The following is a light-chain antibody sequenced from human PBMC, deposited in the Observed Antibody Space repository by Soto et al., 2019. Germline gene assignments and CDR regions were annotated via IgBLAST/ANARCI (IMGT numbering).Light chain of an antibody. Sequence: DIQMTQSPSTLSASIGDRVTITCRASQDIRNNLGWFQQKPGKAPKRLIYAASSLQSGVPSRFSGSGSGTEFSLTISSLQPEDFAIYYCLQHDSYPLVFGGGTKVDIK. CDR1: QDIRNN. CDR3: LQHDSYPLV. V-gene: IGKV1-17*01. J-gene: IGKJ4*01. CDR2: AAS.